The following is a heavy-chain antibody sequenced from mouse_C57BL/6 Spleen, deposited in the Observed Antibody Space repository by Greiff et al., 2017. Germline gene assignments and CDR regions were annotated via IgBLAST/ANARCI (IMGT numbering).Heavy chain of an antibody. V-gene: IGHV1-69*01. CDR1: GYTFTSYW. CDR3: ARSGSKRYFDV. Sequence: VQLQQPGAELVMPGASVKLSCKASGYTFTSYWMHWVKQRPGQGLEWIGEIDPSDSYTNYNQKFKGKSTLTVDKSSSTAYMQLSSLTYEDSAVYYCARSGSKRYFDVWGTGTTVTVSS. CDR2: IDPSDSYT. D-gene: IGHD1-1*01. J-gene: IGHJ1*03.